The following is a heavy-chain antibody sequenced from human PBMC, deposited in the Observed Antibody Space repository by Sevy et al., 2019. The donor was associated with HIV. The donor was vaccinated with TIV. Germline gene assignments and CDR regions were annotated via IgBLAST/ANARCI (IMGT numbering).Heavy chain of an antibody. CDR2: ISYDGSYK. J-gene: IGHJ5*02. CDR3: ARDAAGGPYGDTWHSNWFDP. Sequence: GGSLRLSCAASGFAFDSYALYWVRQAPGKGLEWIAVISYDGSYKHYADSLKGRFTISRDNSKNTLFLQMNSLITEDTAVYYCARDAAGGPYGDTWHSNWFDPSGQGTMVTVSS. CDR1: GFAFDSYA. D-gene: IGHD2-2*02. V-gene: IGHV3-30*04.